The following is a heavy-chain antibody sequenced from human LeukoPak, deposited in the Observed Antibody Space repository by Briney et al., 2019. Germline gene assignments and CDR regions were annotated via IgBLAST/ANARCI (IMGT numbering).Heavy chain of an antibody. V-gene: IGHV3-74*01. J-gene: IGHJ6*02. CDR2: INSDGSST. D-gene: IGHD1-26*01. CDR3: AKSSGSYDSYYYYGMDV. Sequence: GGSLRLSCAASGFTFSSYWMHWVRQAPGKGLVWVSRINSDGSSTSYADSVKGRFTISRDNAKNTLYLQMNSLRAEDTAVYYCAKSSGSYDSYYYYGMDVWGQGTTVTVSS. CDR1: GFTFSSYW.